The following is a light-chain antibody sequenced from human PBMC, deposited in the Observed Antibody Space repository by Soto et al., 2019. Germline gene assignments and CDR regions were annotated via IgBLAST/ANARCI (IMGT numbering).Light chain of an antibody. CDR3: QHRSIWPVS. CDR2: DAS. CDR1: QSVNNY. V-gene: IGKV3-11*01. Sequence: EIVLTRSTSNLSLSPVERATLSCRASQSVNNYLHWYQQRPGQAPRLLIFDASNRATGIPPRFSGSGSATDFTLTISSLEPEDFAVYYCQHRSIWPVSFGQGTRLEI. J-gene: IGKJ5*01.